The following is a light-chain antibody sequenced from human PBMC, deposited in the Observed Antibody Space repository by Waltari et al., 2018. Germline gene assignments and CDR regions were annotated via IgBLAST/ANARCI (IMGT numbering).Light chain of an antibody. CDR1: SSDVGGSTY. CDR2: DIN. CDR3: CSYVGSNIYWV. V-gene: IGLV2-11*01. Sequence: QSALTQPRSVSGSPGQSVTISCTGTSSDVGGSTYVSWYQQHPDKAPKLIIYDINKRPSGVPDRFSGSKSGNTASLTISGLQAEDEADYYCCSYVGSNIYWVFGGGTKVTV. J-gene: IGLJ3*02.